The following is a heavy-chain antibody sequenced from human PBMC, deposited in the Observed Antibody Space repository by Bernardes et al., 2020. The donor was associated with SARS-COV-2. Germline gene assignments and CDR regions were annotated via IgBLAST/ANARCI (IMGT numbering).Heavy chain of an antibody. CDR2: ISAIGGST. CDR3: SKNAKYSSSPMEV. J-gene: IGHJ6*02. D-gene: IGHD6-6*01. Sequence: GGSLRLSCVASGFTFNKNAMTWVRQVPGKGLEWVSAISAIGGSTYYAESVKGRFTISRDNSRNTLYLEMNSLRAEDTAVYYCSKNAKYSSSPMEVWGQGTTVTVS. V-gene: IGHV3-23*01. CDR1: GFTFNKNA.